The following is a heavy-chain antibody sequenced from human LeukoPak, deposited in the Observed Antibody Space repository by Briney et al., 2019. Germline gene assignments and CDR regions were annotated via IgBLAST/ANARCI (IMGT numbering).Heavy chain of an antibody. J-gene: IGHJ4*02. CDR1: RYTLTELS. Sequence: SVKVSCKVSRYTLTELSMHWVRLAPGKGLEWMGGIIPIFGTANYAQKFQGRVTITADESTSTAYMELSSLRSEDTAVFYCAGSLKFITMIPHYWGQGTLVTVSS. V-gene: IGHV1-69*13. CDR2: IIPIFGTA. CDR3: AGSLKFITMIPHY. D-gene: IGHD3-22*01.